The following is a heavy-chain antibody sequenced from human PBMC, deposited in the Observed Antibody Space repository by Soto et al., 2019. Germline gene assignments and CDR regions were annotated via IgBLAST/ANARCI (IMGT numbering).Heavy chain of an antibody. CDR3: ASPRLSSDGTTPIDY. Sequence: QVQLVESGGGVVQPGRSLRLSCAASGFTFSSYAMQWVRQAPGKGLEWVAVISYNGSNKYYADSVKGRFTISRDNSKNTRYLQMNSLRAEDTAVYYCASPRLSSDGTTPIDYWGQGTLVTVSS. CDR1: GFTFSSYA. CDR2: ISYNGSNK. J-gene: IGHJ4*02. V-gene: IGHV3-30-3*01. D-gene: IGHD1-1*01.